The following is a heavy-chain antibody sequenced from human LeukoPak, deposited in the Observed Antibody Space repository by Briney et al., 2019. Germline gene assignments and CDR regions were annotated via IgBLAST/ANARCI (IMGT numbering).Heavy chain of an antibody. V-gene: IGHV1-18*01. CDR2: ISAYNGNT. D-gene: IGHD3-10*01. CDR1: GYTFTSYG. CDR3: ARDRSSWLKDAFDI. J-gene: IGHJ3*02. Sequence: ASVKVSCKASGYTFTSYGISWVRQAPGQGLEWMGWISAYNGNTNYAQKLQGRVTMTTDTSTSTVYMELRSLTSDDTAVYYCARDRSSWLKDAFDIWGQGTVVTVSS.